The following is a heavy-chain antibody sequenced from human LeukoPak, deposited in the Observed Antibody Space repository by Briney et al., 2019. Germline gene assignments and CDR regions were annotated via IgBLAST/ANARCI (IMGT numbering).Heavy chain of an antibody. D-gene: IGHD5-12*01. CDR3: AREGAHCEYSASCSSHFDH. J-gene: IGHJ4*02. CDR2: VSTRSDTI. V-gene: IGHV3-48*01. Sequence: HAGGSLRLSCAASGFSFGGYSMSWVRQAPGKGLEWVSYVSTRSDTIYYADSVKGRFTISRDNAKNSLFLQMNSLRAEDTAVYYCAREGAHCEYSASCSSHFDHWGQGTLVTVSS. CDR1: GFSFGGYS.